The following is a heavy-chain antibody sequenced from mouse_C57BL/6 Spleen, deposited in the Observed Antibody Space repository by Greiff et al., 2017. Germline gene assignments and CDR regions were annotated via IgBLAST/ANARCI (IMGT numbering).Heavy chain of an antibody. CDR1: GFTFSDYE. D-gene: IGHD2-1*01. J-gene: IGHJ2*01. CDR3: ARPGNYGFDY. V-gene: IGHV5-17*01. CDR2: ISSGSSTI. Sequence: EVKLMESGGGLVKPGGSLKLSCAASGFTFSDYEMHWVRQAPEKGLEWVAYISSGSSTIYYADTVKGRFTISRDNAKNTLFLQMTSLRSEDTAMYYCARPGNYGFDYWGQGTTLTVSS.